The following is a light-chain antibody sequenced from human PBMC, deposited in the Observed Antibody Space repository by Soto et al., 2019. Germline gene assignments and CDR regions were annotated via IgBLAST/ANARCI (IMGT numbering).Light chain of an antibody. CDR1: SSDFGSYNL. Sequence: QSVLTQPASVSGSPGQSITISCTGTSSDFGSYNLVSWYQHYPGKTPKLMIYEGSKRPSGVSNRFSGSNSGNTASLTISGLQAEDEGDYYCCSYAGSSTYVFGTGTKLTVL. CDR2: EGS. CDR3: CSYAGSSTYV. J-gene: IGLJ1*01. V-gene: IGLV2-23*01.